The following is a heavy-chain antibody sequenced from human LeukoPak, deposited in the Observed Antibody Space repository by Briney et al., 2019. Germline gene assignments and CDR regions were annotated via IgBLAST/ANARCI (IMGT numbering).Heavy chain of an antibody. J-gene: IGHJ4*02. Sequence: ASVKVSCKASGYTFTSYYMHWVRQAPGQGLEWMGIINPSGGSTSYAQKFQGRVTITRNTSISTAYMELSSLRSDDTAVYYCASISHYYGSGSYPHWGQGTLVTVS. D-gene: IGHD3-10*01. CDR2: INPSGGST. V-gene: IGHV1-46*01. CDR1: GYTFTSYY. CDR3: ASISHYYGSGSYPH.